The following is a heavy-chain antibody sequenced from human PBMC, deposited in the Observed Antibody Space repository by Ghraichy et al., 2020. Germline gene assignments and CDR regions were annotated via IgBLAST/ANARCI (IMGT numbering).Heavy chain of an antibody. J-gene: IGHJ4*02. D-gene: IGHD3-22*01. Sequence: GGSLRLSCAASGFTFSNAWMSWVRQAPGKGLEWVGRIKSKTDGGTTDYAAPVKGRFTISRDDSKNTLYLQMNSLKTEDTAVYYCTGNQDYYDSSGYPLRFDYWGQGTLVTVSS. V-gene: IGHV3-15*01. CDR3: TGNQDYYDSSGYPLRFDY. CDR1: GFTFSNAW. CDR2: IKSKTDGGTT.